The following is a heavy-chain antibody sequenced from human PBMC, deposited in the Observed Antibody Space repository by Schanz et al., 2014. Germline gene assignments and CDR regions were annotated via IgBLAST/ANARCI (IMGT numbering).Heavy chain of an antibody. J-gene: IGHJ6*02. D-gene: IGHD2-15*01. CDR1: GFTFSSYG. Sequence: QVQLVESGGGVVQPGRSLRLSCAASGFTFSSYGIHWFRQPAGKGLEWVAVIWNNGVTKYYADSVRGRFSISRDYSKNTLYLQMNSLRAEDTAVYYCAKARRKSNCSGGRCFHYSYYGMDVWGRGTTVTVSS. CDR2: IWNNGVTK. V-gene: IGHV3-33*06. CDR3: AKARRKSNCSGGRCFHYSYYGMDV.